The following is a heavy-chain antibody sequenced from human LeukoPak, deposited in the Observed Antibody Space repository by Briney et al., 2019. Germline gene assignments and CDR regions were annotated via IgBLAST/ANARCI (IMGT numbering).Heavy chain of an antibody. CDR1: RFTLSNYW. Sequence: GGSLRLSCAASRFTLSNYWMSWVRQAPGKGLEWAVNIKQDGSETYYVDSVKGRFTISRDNAKNSLSLQMNSLRAEDTAVYYCARQRGSGCLDYWGQGTLVTVSS. J-gene: IGHJ4*02. V-gene: IGHV3-7*01. CDR2: IKQDGSET. D-gene: IGHD6-19*01. CDR3: ARQRGSGCLDY.